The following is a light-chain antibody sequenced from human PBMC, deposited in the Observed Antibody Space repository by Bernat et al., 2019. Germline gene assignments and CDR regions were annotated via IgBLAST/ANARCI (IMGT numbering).Light chain of an antibody. V-gene: IGKV1-5*03. CDR1: QSISGW. J-gene: IGKJ4*01. CDR3: QQYDNWPLT. Sequence: DIQMTQSPSTLSASVGDRVTITCRASQSISGWLAWHQQKPGKAPRLLMYKASSLESGVPSRFSGSGSGTEFTLTISSPQPDDFATYYCQQYDNWPLTFGGGTKVEIK. CDR2: KAS.